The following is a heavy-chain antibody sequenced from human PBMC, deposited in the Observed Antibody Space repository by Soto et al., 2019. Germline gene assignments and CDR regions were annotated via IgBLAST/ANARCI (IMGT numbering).Heavy chain of an antibody. J-gene: IGHJ4*02. D-gene: IGHD6-19*01. CDR1: GGSFSGYY. V-gene: IGHV4-34*01. CDR3: AARPEVAGNYYFDY. CDR2: INHSGST. Sequence: SETLSLTCAVYGGSFSGYYWSWIRQPPGKGLEWIGEINHSGSTNYNPSLKSRVTISVDTSKNQFSLKLSSVTAADTAVYYCAARPEVAGNYYFDYWGQGTLVTVSS.